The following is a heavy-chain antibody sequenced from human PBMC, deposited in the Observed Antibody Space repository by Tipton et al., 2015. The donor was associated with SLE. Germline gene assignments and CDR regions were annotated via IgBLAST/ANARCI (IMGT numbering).Heavy chain of an antibody. Sequence: TLSLTCAVYGGSFSGYYWSWIRQPPGKGLEWIGYIYYSGSTNYNPSLKSRVTISVDTSKNQFSLKLSSMTAADTAVYYCARGVPLTHDAFDIWGQGTMVTVSS. V-gene: IGHV4-59*01. J-gene: IGHJ3*02. CDR1: GGSFSGYY. CDR2: IYYSGST. CDR3: ARGVPLTHDAFDI.